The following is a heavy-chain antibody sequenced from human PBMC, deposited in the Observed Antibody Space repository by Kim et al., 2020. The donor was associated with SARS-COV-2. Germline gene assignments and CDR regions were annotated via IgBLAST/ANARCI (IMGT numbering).Heavy chain of an antibody. J-gene: IGHJ6*02. D-gene: IGHD2-21*02. CDR1: GLTFSSYA. V-gene: IGHV3-30*04. CDR3: ARIYCGGDCSSEYYYYGMDV. Sequence: GGSLRLSCAASGLTFSSYAMHWVRQAPGKGLEWVAVISYDGSNKYYADSVKGRFTISRDNSKNTLYLQMNSLRAEDTAVYYCARIYCGGDCSSEYYYYGMDVWGQGTTVTVSS. CDR2: ISYDGSNK.